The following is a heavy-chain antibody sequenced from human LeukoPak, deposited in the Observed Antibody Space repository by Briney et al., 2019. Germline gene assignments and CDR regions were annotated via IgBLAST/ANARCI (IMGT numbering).Heavy chain of an antibody. J-gene: IGHJ4*02. CDR3: ARSHPYYYDSRLPEHIDY. V-gene: IGHV3-7*01. Sequence: GGSLRLSCAASGFTFSSYAMSWVRQAPGKGLEWVANIKQDRSEKYYVDSVKGRFTISRDNAKNSLYLQMNSLRAEDTAVYYCARSHPYYYDSRLPEHIDYWGQGTLVTVSS. CDR1: GFTFSSYA. D-gene: IGHD3-22*01. CDR2: IKQDRSEK.